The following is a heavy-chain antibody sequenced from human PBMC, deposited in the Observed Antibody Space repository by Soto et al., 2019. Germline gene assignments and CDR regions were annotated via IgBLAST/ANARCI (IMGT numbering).Heavy chain of an antibody. CDR1: GGTFSSYA. Sequence: SVKVSCQASGGTFSSYAISWVRQAPGQGLEWMGGIIPIFGTANYAQKFQGRVTITADESTSTAYMELSSLRSEDTAVYYCAKQIAVAGQYWYFDLWGRGTLVTVSS. CDR2: IIPIFGTA. CDR3: AKQIAVAGQYWYFDL. D-gene: IGHD6-19*01. V-gene: IGHV1-69*13. J-gene: IGHJ2*01.